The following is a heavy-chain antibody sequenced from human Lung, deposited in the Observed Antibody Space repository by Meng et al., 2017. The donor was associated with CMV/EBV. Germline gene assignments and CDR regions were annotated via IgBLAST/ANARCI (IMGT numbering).Heavy chain of an antibody. CDR1: GFTFSSYA. V-gene: IGHV3-23*01. J-gene: IGHJ5*02. D-gene: IGHD6-13*01. Sequence: GGSLRLSCAASGFTFSSYAMSWVRQAPGKGLEWVSAISGSGGSTYYADSVKGRFTISRDNSKNTLYLQMNSLRAEDTAVYYCAKDQSSWYGTGDDNWFDPWGQGTLVTVSS. CDR2: ISGSGGST. CDR3: AKDQSSWYGTGDDNWFDP.